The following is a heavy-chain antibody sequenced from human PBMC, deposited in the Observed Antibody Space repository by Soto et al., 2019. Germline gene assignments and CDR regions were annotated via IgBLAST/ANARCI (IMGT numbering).Heavy chain of an antibody. Sequence: GGSLRLSCAASGFPLSDYDMHWVRQASGKGLEWVSTISNTGDTYYPGSVRGRFTVSREKAKNSLYLQMNSLRGEDTAVYHCVRGRLRPDYWGQGTLVTVSS. D-gene: IGHD2-8*01. CDR3: VRGRLRPDY. V-gene: IGHV3-13*01. CDR1: GFPLSDYD. J-gene: IGHJ4*02. CDR2: ISNTGDT.